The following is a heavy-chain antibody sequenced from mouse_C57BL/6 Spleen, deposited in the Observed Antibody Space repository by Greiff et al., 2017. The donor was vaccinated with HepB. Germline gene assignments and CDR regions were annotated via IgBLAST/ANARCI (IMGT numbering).Heavy chain of an antibody. CDR2: ISSGSSTI. V-gene: IGHV5-17*01. CDR3: ARGGGYYPWFAY. J-gene: IGHJ3*01. Sequence: EVKVVESGGGLVKPGGSLKLSCAASGFTFSDYGMHWVRQAPEKGLEWVAYISSGSSTIYYADTVKGRFTISRDNAKNTLFLQMTSLGSEDTAMYYCARGGGYYPWFAYWGQGTLVTVSA. CDR1: GFTFSDYG. D-gene: IGHD2-3*01.